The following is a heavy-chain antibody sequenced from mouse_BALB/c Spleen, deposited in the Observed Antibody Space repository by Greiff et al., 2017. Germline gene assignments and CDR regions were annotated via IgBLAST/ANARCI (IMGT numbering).Heavy chain of an antibody. CDR1: GFNIKDTY. CDR2: IDPANGNT. D-gene: IGHD3-2*02. Sequence: EVQLQQSGAELVKPGASVKLSCTASGFNIKDTYMHWVKQRPEQGLEWIGRIDPANGNTKYDPKFQGKATITADTSSNTAYLQLSSLTSEDTAVYYCARRLRLEAMDYWGQGTSVTVSS. CDR3: ARRLRLEAMDY. J-gene: IGHJ4*01. V-gene: IGHV14-3*02.